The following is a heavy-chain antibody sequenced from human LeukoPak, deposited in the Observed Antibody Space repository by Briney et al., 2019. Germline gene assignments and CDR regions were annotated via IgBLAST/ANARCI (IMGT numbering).Heavy chain of an antibody. CDR1: GFTFSSYS. D-gene: IGHD2-2*01. CDR3: ASLPALGYCSSTSCLTHYYYYMDV. Sequence: GGSLRLSCAASGFTFSSYSMNWVRQAPGKGLEWVSSISSSSSYIYYADSVKGRFTISRDNAKNSLYLQMNSLRAEDTAVYYCASLPALGYCSSTSCLTHYYYYMDVWGKGTTVTVSS. V-gene: IGHV3-21*01. CDR2: ISSSSSYI. J-gene: IGHJ6*03.